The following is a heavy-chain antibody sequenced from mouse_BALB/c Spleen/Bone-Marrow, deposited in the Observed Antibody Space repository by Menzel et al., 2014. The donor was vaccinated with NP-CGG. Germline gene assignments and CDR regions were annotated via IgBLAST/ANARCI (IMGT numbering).Heavy chain of an antibody. D-gene: IGHD2-14*01. CDR3: AREVRRKYAIDY. Sequence: VQLQESGAELVRPGTSVKVSCKASGYAFTNYLIEWVKQRPGQGLEWIGVINPGSGGTNYNEKFKGKATLTADKSSSTAYMQLSSLTSDDAAVYFCAREVRRKYAIDYWGQGTSVTVSS. V-gene: IGHV1-54*03. J-gene: IGHJ4*01. CDR2: INPGSGGT. CDR1: GYAFTNYL.